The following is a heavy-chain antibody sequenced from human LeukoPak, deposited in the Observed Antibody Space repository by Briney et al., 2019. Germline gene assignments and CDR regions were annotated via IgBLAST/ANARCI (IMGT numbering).Heavy chain of an antibody. CDR2: ISGSGGST. Sequence: GGSLRLSCAASGFTFSSYAMSWVRQAPGKGLEWVSAISGSGGSTYYADSVKGRFTISRDNSKNTLYLQMNSLRAEDTAVYYCATGKMAPDAFDIWGQGTMVTVSS. V-gene: IGHV3-23*01. D-gene: IGHD2-8*01. J-gene: IGHJ3*02. CDR3: ATGKMAPDAFDI. CDR1: GFTFSSYA.